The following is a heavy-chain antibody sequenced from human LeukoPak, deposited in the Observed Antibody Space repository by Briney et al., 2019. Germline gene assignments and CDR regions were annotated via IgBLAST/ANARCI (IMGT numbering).Heavy chain of an antibody. CDR2: ISSSGSTL. CDR3: ARVDGSGSYYNVDY. D-gene: IGHD3-10*01. J-gene: IGHJ4*02. V-gene: IGHV3-11*04. CDR1: GFTFSDYY. Sequence: GGSLRLSCAASGFTFSDYYMSWIRQAPGKGLEWVSYISSSGSTLYYADSVKGRFTISRDNAKNSLYLQMNSLRAEDTAVYYCARVDGSGSYYNVDYWGQGTLVTVSS.